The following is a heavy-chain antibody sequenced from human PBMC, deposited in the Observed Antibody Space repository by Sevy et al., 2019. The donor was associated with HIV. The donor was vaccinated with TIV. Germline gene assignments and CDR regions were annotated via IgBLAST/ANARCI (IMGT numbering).Heavy chain of an antibody. CDR2: IYSGGST. V-gene: IGHV3-53*01. J-gene: IGHJ6*02. D-gene: IGHD2-2*01. Sequence: GVSLRLSCAASGFTLSDYYMSWIRQAPGKGLEWVSVIYSGGSTYYADSVKGRFTISRDNSKNTLYLQMNSLRAEDTAVYYCARVNGCSSTSCYHYYYYGMDVWGQGTTVTVSS. CDR3: ARVNGCSSTSCYHYYYYGMDV. CDR1: GFTLSDYY.